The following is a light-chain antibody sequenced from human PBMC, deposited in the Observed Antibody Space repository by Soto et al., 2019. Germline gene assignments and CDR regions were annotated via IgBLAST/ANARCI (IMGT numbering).Light chain of an antibody. CDR1: QSVSSSY. CDR2: GAS. V-gene: IGKV3-20*01. CDR3: QQYGSSALYT. J-gene: IGKJ2*01. Sequence: PGERATLSCRASQSVSSSYLAWYQQKPGQAPRLLIYGASARATGIPDRFSGSGSGTAFTLTISRLEPEDSAVYYCQQYGSSALYTFGQGTKLEIK.